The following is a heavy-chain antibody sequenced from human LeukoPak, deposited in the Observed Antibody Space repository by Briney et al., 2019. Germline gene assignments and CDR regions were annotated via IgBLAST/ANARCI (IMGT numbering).Heavy chain of an antibody. CDR1: GYTFTGYY. V-gene: IGHV1-2*02. CDR3: ARGVVAATPYSYMAV. J-gene: IGHJ6*03. D-gene: IGHD2-15*01. CDR2: INPNSGGT. Sequence: GASVKASCKASGYTFTGYYMHWVRQAPGQGLEWMGWINPNSGGTNYAQKFQGRVTMTRDTSISTAYMELRRLRSDDTAVYYCARGVVAATPYSYMAVWGKGTTVTVSS.